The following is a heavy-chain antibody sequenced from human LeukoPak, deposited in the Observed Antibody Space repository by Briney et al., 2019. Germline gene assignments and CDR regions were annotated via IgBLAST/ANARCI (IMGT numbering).Heavy chain of an antibody. CDR2: IIPIFGTA. CDR3: ARGYYYGSGSYYPFDY. V-gene: IGHV1-69*13. D-gene: IGHD3-10*01. Sequence: GASVKVSCKASGGTFSSYAISWVRQAPGQGLEGMGGIIPIFGTANYAQKFQGRVTITADESKSTAYMELSSLRSEDTAVYYCARGYYYGSGSYYPFDYWGQGTLVTVSS. J-gene: IGHJ4*02. CDR1: GGTFSSYA.